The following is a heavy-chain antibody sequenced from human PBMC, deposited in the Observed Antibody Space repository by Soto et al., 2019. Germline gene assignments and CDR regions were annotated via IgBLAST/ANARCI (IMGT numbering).Heavy chain of an antibody. CDR3: ARISRTRTYYFDY. D-gene: IGHD3-3*02. J-gene: IGHJ4*02. V-gene: IGHV3-72*01. CDR2: TRNAANSFST. Sequence: GGSVRLSCAASGFTFSGHYMDWVRQAPGKGLEWVGRTRNAANSFSTQYAASVKGRFTISRDGSKSSLYLQMNSLKTEDTAVYYCARISRTRTYYFDYWGQRTLVTVSS. CDR1: GFTFSGHY.